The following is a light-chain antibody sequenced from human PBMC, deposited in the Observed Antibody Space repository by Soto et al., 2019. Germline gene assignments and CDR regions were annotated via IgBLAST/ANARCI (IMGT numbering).Light chain of an antibody. Sequence: DIVLTQSPGTLSLSPGERATLSCRASQSVSNYLAWYQQKPGQAPRLLISDATNRATGISARFSGSGSGTDFTLTIDSLEPEDFAVYYCQQRINWPLTFGGGTKVDNK. V-gene: IGKV3-11*01. CDR1: QSVSNY. J-gene: IGKJ4*01. CDR2: DAT. CDR3: QQRINWPLT.